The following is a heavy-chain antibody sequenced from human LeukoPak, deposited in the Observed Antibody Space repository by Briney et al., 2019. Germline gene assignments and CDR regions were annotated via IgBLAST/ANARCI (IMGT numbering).Heavy chain of an antibody. V-gene: IGHV4-30-2*01. D-gene: IGHD3-22*01. Sequence: SETLSLTCAVSGGSISSGGYSWSWIRQPPGKGLEWIGYIYHSGSTYYNPSLKSRVTISVDRSKNQFSLKLSSVTAADTAVYYCARASGSSGYYLSPYYYYGMDVWGQGTTVTVSS. CDR3: ARASGSSGYYLSPYYYYGMDV. CDR2: IYHSGST. CDR1: GGSISSGGYS. J-gene: IGHJ6*02.